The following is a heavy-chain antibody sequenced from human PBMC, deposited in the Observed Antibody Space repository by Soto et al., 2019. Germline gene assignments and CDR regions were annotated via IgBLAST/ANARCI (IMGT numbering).Heavy chain of an antibody. CDR3: AHGRGSSWYSYNWFDH. CDR2: IYWDDDK. D-gene: IGHD6-13*01. V-gene: IGHV2-5*02. Sequence: GXGPTLVNATQTLTLTCTFSGFSLSTSGVGVGWVRQPPGKALEWLALIYWDDDKRYSPSLKSRLTITKDTSKNQVVLTMTNMDPVDTATYYCAHGRGSSWYSYNWFDHWGQGTLVTVSS. CDR1: GFSLSTSGVG. J-gene: IGHJ5*02.